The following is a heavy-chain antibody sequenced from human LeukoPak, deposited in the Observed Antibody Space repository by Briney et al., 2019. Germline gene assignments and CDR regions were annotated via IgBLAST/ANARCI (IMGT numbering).Heavy chain of an antibody. J-gene: IGHJ4*02. V-gene: IGHV3-21*01. Sequence: PGGSLRLSCAASGFTFSSYGMDWVRQAPGRGLEWVSSISSSATYMFYADSVKGRFTISRDNAKNSLYLQMHSLRAEDTAVYYCAKGSAAGRPYYFDYWGQGTLVTVSS. CDR2: ISSSATYM. CDR1: GFTFSSYG. CDR3: AKGSAAGRPYYFDY. D-gene: IGHD6-25*01.